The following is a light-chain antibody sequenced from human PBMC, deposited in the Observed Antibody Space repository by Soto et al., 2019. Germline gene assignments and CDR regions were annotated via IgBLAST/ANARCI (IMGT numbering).Light chain of an antibody. CDR1: QSISSY. J-gene: IGKJ1*01. CDR3: QQSYSTPWT. V-gene: IGKV1-39*01. CDR2: AAS. Sequence: IQMAPSPSSLSASLGGRVPLPCRASQSISSYLNWYQQKPGKAPKXXIYAASSLQSGVPSRFSGSGSGTDFTLTISSLQPEDFATYYCQQSYSTPWTFGQGTKVDI.